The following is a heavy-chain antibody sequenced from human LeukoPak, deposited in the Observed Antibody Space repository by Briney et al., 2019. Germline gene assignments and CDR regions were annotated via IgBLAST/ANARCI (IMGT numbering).Heavy chain of an antibody. D-gene: IGHD2-2*01. J-gene: IGHJ4*02. V-gene: IGHV1-8*01. CDR1: GYTFSNFD. Sequence: ASVEVSCKASGYTFSNFDINWVRQATGQGPEWMGWMNPESGGTGYSQRFQGRVTMTRDSSKSTAYMELINLRFEDTAIYYCTRAIRHQLLSDYWGQGTLVTVSS. CDR3: TRAIRHQLLSDY. CDR2: MNPESGGT.